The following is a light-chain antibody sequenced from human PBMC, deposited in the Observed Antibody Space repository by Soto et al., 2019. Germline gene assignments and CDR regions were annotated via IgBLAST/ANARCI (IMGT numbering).Light chain of an antibody. CDR2: DVS. CDR1: SSDVGGYNY. V-gene: IGLV2-14*01. J-gene: IGLJ1*01. CDR3: SSYTSSTSYV. Sequence: QSVLTQPASVSDSPGQSITISCTGTSSDVGGYNYVSWYQHHPGKAPRLMIYDVSNRPSGVSNRFSGSKSGNTASLIISGLQAEDEADYYCSSYTSSTSYVVGTGTKVTV.